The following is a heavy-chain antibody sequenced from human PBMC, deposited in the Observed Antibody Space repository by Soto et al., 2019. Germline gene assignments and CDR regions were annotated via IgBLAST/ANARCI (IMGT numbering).Heavy chain of an antibody. J-gene: IGHJ4*02. CDR2: IWYDGSNK. CDR1: GFTFSSYG. V-gene: IGHV3-33*01. D-gene: IGHD5-18*01. CDR3: ARALGSDSAGPRGYSYGPGFDY. Sequence: GGSLRLSCAASGFTFSSYGMHWVRQAPGKGLEWVAVIWYDGSNKYYADSVKGRFTISRDNSKNTLYLQMNSLRAEDTAVYYCARALGSDSAGPRGYSYGPGFDYWGQGTLVTVSS.